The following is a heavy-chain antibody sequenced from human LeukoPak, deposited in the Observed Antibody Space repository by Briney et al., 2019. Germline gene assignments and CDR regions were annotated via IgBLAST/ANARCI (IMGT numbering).Heavy chain of an antibody. CDR2: IYHSGST. V-gene: IGHV4-38-2*02. CDR1: GYSISSGYY. CDR3: ARLGSSGYTSDY. Sequence: PSETLSLTFTVSGYSISSGYYWGWIRQPPGKGLEWIGSIYHSGSTYYNPSLKSRVTISVDTSKNHFSLKLSSVTAADTAVYYCARLGSSGYTSDYWGQGTLVTVSS. D-gene: IGHD6-19*01. J-gene: IGHJ4*02.